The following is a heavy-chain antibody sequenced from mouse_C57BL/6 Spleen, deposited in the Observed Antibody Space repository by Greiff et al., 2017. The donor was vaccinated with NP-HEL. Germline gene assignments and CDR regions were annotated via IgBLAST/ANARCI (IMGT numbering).Heavy chain of an antibody. CDR2: IDPSDSYT. V-gene: IGHV1-50*01. CDR3: ARKDSNSYYFDY. CDR1: GYTFTSYW. J-gene: IGHJ2*01. Sequence: VQLQQPGAELVKPGASVKLSCKASGYTFTSYWMQWVKQRPGQGLEWIGEIDPSDSYTNYNQKFKGKATLTVDTSSSTAYMQLSSLTSEDSAVYYCARKDSNSYYFDYWGQGTTLTVSS. D-gene: IGHD2-5*01.